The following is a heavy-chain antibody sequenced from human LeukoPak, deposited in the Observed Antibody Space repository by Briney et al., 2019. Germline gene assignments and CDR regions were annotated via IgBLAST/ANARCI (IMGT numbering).Heavy chain of an antibody. CDR1: GYTFTSYG. CDR3: ARSPTYYDSSGYIMGY. V-gene: IGHV1-69*13. Sequence: SVKVSCKASGYTFTSYGISWVRQAPGQGLEWMGGIIPIFGTANYAQKFQGRVTITADESTNTAYMELSGLRSEDTAVYYCARSPTYYDSSGYIMGYWGQGTLVTVSS. CDR2: IIPIFGTA. J-gene: IGHJ4*02. D-gene: IGHD3-22*01.